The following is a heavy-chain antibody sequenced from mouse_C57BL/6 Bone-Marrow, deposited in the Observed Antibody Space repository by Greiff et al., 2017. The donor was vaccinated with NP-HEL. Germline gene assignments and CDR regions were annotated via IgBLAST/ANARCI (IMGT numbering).Heavy chain of an antibody. D-gene: IGHD2-5*01. V-gene: IGHV14-3*01. J-gene: IGHJ2*01. CDR3: APAYYSNYVGFDD. Sequence: VQLQQSVAELVRPGASVKLSCTASGFNIKNTYMHWVKQRPEQGLEWIGRIDPANGNTKYAPKFQGKATITADTSSNTAYLQLSSLTSEDTAIYYCAPAYYSNYVGFDDWGQGTTLTVSS. CDR1: GFNIKNTY. CDR2: IDPANGNT.